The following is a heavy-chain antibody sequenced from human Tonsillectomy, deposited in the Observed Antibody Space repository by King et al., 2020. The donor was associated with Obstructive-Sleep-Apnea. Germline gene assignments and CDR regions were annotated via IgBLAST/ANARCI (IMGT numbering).Heavy chain of an antibody. Sequence: QLVQSGAEVKKPGASVKVSCKASGSTFTSYDINWVRQAAGQGLEWMGWMNPYSGNTGYAQKFQGRVTMNRNTSISTAYMELSSLSSEDTAVYYCARRMGQYGSGSCWPYWGQGTLVTVSS. V-gene: IGHV1-8*01. CDR1: GSTFTSYD. J-gene: IGHJ4*02. CDR3: ARRMGQYGSGSCWPY. D-gene: IGHD3-10*01. CDR2: MNPYSGNT.